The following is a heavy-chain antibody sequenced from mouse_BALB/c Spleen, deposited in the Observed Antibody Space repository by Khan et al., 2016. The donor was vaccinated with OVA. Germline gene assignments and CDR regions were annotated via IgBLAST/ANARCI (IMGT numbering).Heavy chain of an antibody. V-gene: IGHV1S136*01. J-gene: IGHJ2*01. CDR1: GYTFTSYV. CDR2: IYPFNGDT. CDR3: ARNYRSDRYFDY. Sequence: VQLKQSGPELVKPGASVKMSCKASGYTFTSYVMHWVKQKPGQGLEWIGYIYPFNGDTKYSEKFKGKATLTSDKSSSTAYMELSSLTSEDSAVFFCARNYRSDRYFDYWGQGTTLTVSA. D-gene: IGHD2-14*01.